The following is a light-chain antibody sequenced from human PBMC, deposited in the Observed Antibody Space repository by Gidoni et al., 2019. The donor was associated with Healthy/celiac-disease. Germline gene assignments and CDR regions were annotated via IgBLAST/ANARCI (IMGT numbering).Light chain of an antibody. Sequence: VLWMTQSPSLLSASTGDRVTISCRMSQAISSYLAWYQQKPGKAPELLIYAASTLQSGVPSRFSGSGSGTDFTLTISCLQSEDFATYYCQQYYSFPQFGQGTKVEIK. J-gene: IGKJ1*01. CDR2: AAS. V-gene: IGKV1D-8*01. CDR3: QQYYSFPQ. CDR1: QAISSY.